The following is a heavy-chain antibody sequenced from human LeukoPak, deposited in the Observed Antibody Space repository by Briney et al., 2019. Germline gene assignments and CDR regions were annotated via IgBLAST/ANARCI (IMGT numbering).Heavy chain of an antibody. CDR2: ISHSGST. V-gene: IGHV4-34*01. D-gene: IGHD3-10*01. CDR1: GGSCSGYY. CDR3: AGGRTTLWFGEPRGYFDY. J-gene: IGHJ4*02. Sequence: SETLSLTCAVYGGSCSGYYWSWMRQPPGKGLEWIGEISHSGSTNYNPSLKSRVTISVDTSKNQFSLKLSSVTAADTAVYYCAGGRTTLWFGEPRGYFDYWGQGTLVTVSS.